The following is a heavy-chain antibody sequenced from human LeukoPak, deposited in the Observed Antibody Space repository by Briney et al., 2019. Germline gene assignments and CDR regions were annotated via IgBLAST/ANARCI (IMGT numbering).Heavy chain of an antibody. D-gene: IGHD5-12*01. CDR2: IIPIFGTA. V-gene: IGHV1-69*13. J-gene: IGHJ6*02. Sequence: SVKVSCKASGGAFSSYAISWVRQAPGQGLEWMGGIIPIFGTANYAQKFQGRVTITADESTSTAYMELSSLRSEDTAVYYCARFGIGGYDYFVGMDVWGQGTTVTVSS. CDR3: ARFGIGGYDYFVGMDV. CDR1: GGAFSSYA.